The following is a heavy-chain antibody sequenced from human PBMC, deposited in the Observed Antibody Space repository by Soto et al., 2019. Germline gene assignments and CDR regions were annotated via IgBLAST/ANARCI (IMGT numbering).Heavy chain of an antibody. CDR3: AREPLWSGPLPLDAFDI. CDR2: FLIGGDT. D-gene: IGHD3-3*01. Sequence: PXASLQLCCAASGFVVRDYYMSWVRQAPGKGLEWVAVFLIGGDTHYGESVKGRFTISRDNSKNTLYLQMNSLRAEDTAVYYCAREPLWSGPLPLDAFDIWGQGTMVTVSS. CDR1: GFVVRDYY. J-gene: IGHJ3*02. V-gene: IGHV3-53*01.